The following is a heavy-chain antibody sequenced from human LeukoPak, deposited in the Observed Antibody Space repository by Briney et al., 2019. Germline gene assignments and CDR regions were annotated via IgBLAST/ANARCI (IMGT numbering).Heavy chain of an antibody. J-gene: IGHJ4*02. CDR1: GFTFSSYG. CDR2: IRYDRSNK. V-gene: IGHV3-30*02. Sequence: GGSLRLSCAASGFTFSSYGMHWVRQAPGKGLEWVAFIRYDRSNKYYTDSVKGRFTISRDNSKNTLYLQMNRLRAEDTAVYYCAKDSRTTYDSSWLYYFDSWGQGTLVTVSS. D-gene: IGHD6-13*01. CDR3: AKDSRTTYDSSWLYYFDS.